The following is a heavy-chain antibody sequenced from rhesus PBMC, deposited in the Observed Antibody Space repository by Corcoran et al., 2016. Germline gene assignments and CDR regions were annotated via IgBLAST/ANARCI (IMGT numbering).Heavy chain of an antibody. V-gene: IGHV4-73*01. CDR1: GGSISGYYY. CDR3: ARKPEDCTGSGCYAYFDY. D-gene: IGHD2-21*01. Sequence: QVKLQQWGEGLVKPSETLSLTCAVYGGSISGYYYWSWIRQPPGKGLEWIGYIYGNRARTNYTPSRKNRVTISKDTSKNQFSLKLSSVTAADTALYYCARKPEDCTGSGCYAYFDYWGQGVLVTVSS. J-gene: IGHJ4*01. CDR2: IYGNRART.